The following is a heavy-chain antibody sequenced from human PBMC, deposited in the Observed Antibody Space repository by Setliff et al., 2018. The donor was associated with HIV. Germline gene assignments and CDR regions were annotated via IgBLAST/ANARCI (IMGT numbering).Heavy chain of an antibody. Sequence: GGSLRLSCEASGFSVTDTYMGWVRQAPGKGLEWVTVMYKGGKTYYADFVKGRFTIARDDSKNTVSLQMTSLRGEDTAVYYCVRGWEVAGQFDYWGQGTLVTVSS. V-gene: IGHV3-66*02. CDR1: GFSVTDTY. J-gene: IGHJ4*02. D-gene: IGHD6-19*01. CDR3: VRGWEVAGQFDY. CDR2: MYKGGKT.